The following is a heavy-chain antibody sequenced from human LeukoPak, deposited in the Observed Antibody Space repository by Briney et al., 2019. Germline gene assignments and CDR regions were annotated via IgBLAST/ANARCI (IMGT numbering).Heavy chain of an antibody. CDR1: GGSFSGFY. J-gene: IGHJ4*02. CDR3: ARGGYCSGGSCYPDY. CDR2: IILSGRT. V-gene: IGHV4-34*01. Sequence: PSETLSLTCAVYGGSFSGFYWSWIRQPPGKGLEWIGEIILSGRTHYNPSLKSRVTISVDTSNNHFSLKLSSVTAADTAVYYCARGGYCSGGSCYPDYWGQGTLVTVSS. D-gene: IGHD2-15*01.